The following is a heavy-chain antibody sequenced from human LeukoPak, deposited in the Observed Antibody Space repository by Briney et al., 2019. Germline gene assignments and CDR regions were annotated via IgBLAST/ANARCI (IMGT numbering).Heavy chain of an antibody. CDR2: SSGSGGST. J-gene: IGHJ3*02. CDR3: AMGESYYYDSSGYYQSAFDI. Sequence: PGGSLRLSCAAAGFIFSSYAMSWVRQDPGKGLEWVSTSSGSGGSTYDADSVKGRFTISRDNSKNTLYLQMNSLRAEDTAVYYCAMGESYYYDSSGYYQSAFDIWGQGTMVTVSS. CDR1: GFIFSSYA. D-gene: IGHD3-22*01. V-gene: IGHV3-23*01.